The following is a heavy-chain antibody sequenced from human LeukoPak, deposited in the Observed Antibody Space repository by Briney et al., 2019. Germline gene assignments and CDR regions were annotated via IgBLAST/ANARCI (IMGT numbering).Heavy chain of an antibody. J-gene: IGHJ6*02. D-gene: IGHD6-13*01. CDR1: GYTFTGYY. V-gene: IGHV1-2*02. CDR2: INPNSGGT. Sequence: ASVKVSCRASGYTFTGYYMHWVRQAPGQGLEWMGWINPNSGGTNYAQKFQGRVTMTRDTSISTAYMELSRLRSDDTAVYYCARGRIAAAGFYYYYYGMDVRGQGTTVTVSS. CDR3: ARGRIAAAGFYYYYYGMDV.